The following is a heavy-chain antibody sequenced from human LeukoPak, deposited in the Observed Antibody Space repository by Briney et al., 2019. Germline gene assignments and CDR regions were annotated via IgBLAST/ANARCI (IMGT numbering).Heavy chain of an antibody. CDR1: GYTFTSYG. CDR3: ARVGTDIAVAGTLDY. J-gene: IGHJ4*02. Sequence: ASVKVSCKASGYTFTSYGISWVRQAPGQGLEWMGWISAYNGNTNYAQKLQGRVTMTRDMSTSTVFMELRSLRSDDTAVYYCARVGTDIAVAGTLDYWGQGTLVTVSS. CDR2: ISAYNGNT. D-gene: IGHD6-19*01. V-gene: IGHV1-18*01.